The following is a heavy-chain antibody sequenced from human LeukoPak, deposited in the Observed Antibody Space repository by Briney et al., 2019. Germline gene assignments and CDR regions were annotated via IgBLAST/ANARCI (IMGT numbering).Heavy chain of an antibody. CDR3: ARLNKATKAGYNWGFDN. Sequence: GESLKISCKGSGYSFTSYWIGWVRQMPGKGLEWMGIIYPGNSDTRYSPSFQGQVTISADKSISTAYLQWSSLQASDTAIYYCARLNKATKAGYNWGFDNWGQGTLVSVSS. D-gene: IGHD5-24*01. CDR2: IYPGNSDT. V-gene: IGHV5-51*01. J-gene: IGHJ4*02. CDR1: GYSFTSYW.